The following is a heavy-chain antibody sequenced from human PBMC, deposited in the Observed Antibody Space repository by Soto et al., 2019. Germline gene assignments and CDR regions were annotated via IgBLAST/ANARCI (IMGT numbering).Heavy chain of an antibody. CDR3: ARETDWNPSYYYYGMDV. CDR1: GGSISSGDYY. J-gene: IGHJ6*02. D-gene: IGHD1-1*01. V-gene: IGHV4-30-4*01. CDR2: IYYSGST. Sequence: LCGGSISSGDYYWSWIRQPPGKGLEWIGYIYYSGSTYYNPSLKSRVTISVDTSKNQFSLKLSSVTAADTAVYYCARETDWNPSYYYYGMDVWGQGTTVTVSS.